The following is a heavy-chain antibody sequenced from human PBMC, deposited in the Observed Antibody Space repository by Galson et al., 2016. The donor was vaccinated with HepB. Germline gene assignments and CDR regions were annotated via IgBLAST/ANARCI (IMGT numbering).Heavy chain of an antibody. D-gene: IGHD3-16*01. CDR3: AKDLHDYVWGSHLYVYYGMDV. V-gene: IGHV3-30*18. J-gene: IGHJ6*02. CDR1: GFTLNIFG. CDR2: ISYDGSPE. Sequence: SLRLSCAASGFTLNIFGMHWVRQAPGKGLEWVAVISYDGSPEYYADSVKGRFTISRDNSKNTLHLQMNSLRTEDTALYFCAKDLHDYVWGSHLYVYYGMDVWGQGTTVTVYS.